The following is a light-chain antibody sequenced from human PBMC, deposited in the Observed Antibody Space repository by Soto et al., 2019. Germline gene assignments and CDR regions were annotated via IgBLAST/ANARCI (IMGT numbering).Light chain of an antibody. V-gene: IGKV3-15*01. Sequence: TQTPETRRLGPGCRARLSPYDFQSVSSSSLAWYQQKPGQAPRLLMFRASIRATGFPARFSGSGSGTEFNITIGCRHSEPSAIYYCQQYHNWPCATFGGGIKVEIK. CDR2: RAS. J-gene: IGKJ4*01. CDR1: QSVSSS. CDR3: QQYHNWPCAT.